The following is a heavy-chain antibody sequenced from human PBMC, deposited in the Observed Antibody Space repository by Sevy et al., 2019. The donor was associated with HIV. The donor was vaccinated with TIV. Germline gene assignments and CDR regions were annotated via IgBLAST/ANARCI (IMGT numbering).Heavy chain of an antibody. CDR1: GFTFNTHA. D-gene: IGHD3-22*01. CDR3: AKALNPALESMIEVIFRTLKGFDV. CDR2: ISATGGGT. J-gene: IGHJ3*01. Sequence: GGSLRLSCAASGFTFNTHAMNRVRQAPGKGLEWVSGISATGGGTYYTDSVKGRFTVSRDNSQNTLYLQMNSLRADDTAIYYCAKALNPALESMIEVIFRTLKGFDVWGQGTMVTVSS. V-gene: IGHV3-23*01.